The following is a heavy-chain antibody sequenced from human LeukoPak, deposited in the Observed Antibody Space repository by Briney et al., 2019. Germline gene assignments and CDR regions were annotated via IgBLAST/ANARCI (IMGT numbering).Heavy chain of an antibody. CDR2: ISGSGDTT. J-gene: IGHJ4*02. Sequence: GGSLRLSCAASGFTFNTYAMNWVRQAPGKGLEWVSGISGSGDTTYYADSVKGRYTISRDKSKNTLDLQMNSLRAEDTAVYYCAKEGFDSWGQGTLVTVSS. CDR1: GFTFNTYA. CDR3: AKEGFDS. V-gene: IGHV3-23*01.